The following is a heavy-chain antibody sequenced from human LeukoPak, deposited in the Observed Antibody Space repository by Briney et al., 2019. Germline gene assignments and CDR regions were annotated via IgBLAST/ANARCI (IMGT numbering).Heavy chain of an antibody. J-gene: IGHJ4*02. CDR1: GYPFTYYY. V-gene: IGHV1-2*02. D-gene: IGHD3-22*01. CDR2: INPNTGGA. CDR3: ATDSSGYYLPLFDH. Sequence: ASVKASCKASGYPFTYYYIHWVRQAPGQGLEWMGWINPNTGGANYAQKFQGRVTMTRDTSISTAYMELSRLRSDDTAVYFCATDSSGYYLPLFDHWGQGTPVTVSS.